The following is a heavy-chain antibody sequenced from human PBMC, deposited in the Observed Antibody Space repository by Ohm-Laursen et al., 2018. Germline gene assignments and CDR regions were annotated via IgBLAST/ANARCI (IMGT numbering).Heavy chain of an antibody. V-gene: IGHV3-23*01. J-gene: IGHJ3*01. Sequence: SLRLSCAASGFTSSIYAMSWVRQAPGKGLEWVSAISGSAGDTYSYADSVKGRFTISRDKSKNMLYLQMNSLRAEDTAVYHCASRRIVTMDRGAFNVWGQGTMVTVSS. CDR1: GFTSSIYA. CDR2: ISGSAGDT. D-gene: IGHD4-11*01. CDR3: ASRRIVTMDRGAFNV.